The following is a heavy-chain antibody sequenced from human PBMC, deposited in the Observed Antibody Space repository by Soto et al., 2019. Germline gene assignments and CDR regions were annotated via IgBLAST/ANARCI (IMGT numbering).Heavy chain of an antibody. CDR1: GGTFSSYA. V-gene: IGHV1-69*13. J-gene: IGHJ5*02. D-gene: IGHD3-22*01. Sequence: SVKVSCKASGGTFSSYAISWVRQAPGQGLEWMGGIIPIFGTANYAQKFQGRVTITADESTSTAYMELSSLRSEDTAVYYCAKAYYDSSGYYHTGGFDPWGQGTLVTVSS. CDR2: IIPIFGTA. CDR3: AKAYYDSSGYYHTGGFDP.